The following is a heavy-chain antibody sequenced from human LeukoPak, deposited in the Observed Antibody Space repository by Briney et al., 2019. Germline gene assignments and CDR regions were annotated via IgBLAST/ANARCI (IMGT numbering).Heavy chain of an antibody. CDR2: INWNGGST. J-gene: IGHJ4*02. Sequence: GGSLRLSCAASGFTFDDYGMNWVRQAPGKGLEWVAGINWNGGSTGYADSVKGRFTISRDNAKNSLYLQMNSLRAEDTAVYYCTTLTVASSFDYWGQGALVTVSS. V-gene: IGHV3-20*04. CDR3: TTLTVASSFDY. CDR1: GFTFDDYG. D-gene: IGHD6-19*01.